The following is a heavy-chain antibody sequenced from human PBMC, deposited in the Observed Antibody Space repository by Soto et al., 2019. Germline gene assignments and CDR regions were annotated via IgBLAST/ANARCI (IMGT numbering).Heavy chain of an antibody. D-gene: IGHD3-22*01. CDR2: ISSSSSTI. J-gene: IGHJ4*02. CDR1: GFTFSSYA. Sequence: GGSLRLSCVASGFTFSSYAMSWVRQAPGKGLEWVSYISSSSSTIYYADSVKGRFTISRDNAKNSLYLQMNSLRDEDTAVYYCARDPYDSSGYYVYWGQGTLVTVSS. CDR3: ARDPYDSSGYYVY. V-gene: IGHV3-48*02.